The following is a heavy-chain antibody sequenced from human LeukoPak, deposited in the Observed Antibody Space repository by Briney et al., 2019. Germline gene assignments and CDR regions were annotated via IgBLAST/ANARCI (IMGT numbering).Heavy chain of an antibody. V-gene: IGHV4-31*03. CDR2: IYYSGST. CDR1: GGSISSGGYY. Sequence: PSETLSLTCTVSGGSISSGGYYWSWIRQHPGKGLEWIGYIYYSGSTYYNPSLKSRVTISVDTSKNQFSLKLSSVTAADTAVYYCARERSGSALRYFDWLSNDYNWFDPWGQGTLVTVSS. J-gene: IGHJ5*02. CDR3: ARERSGSALRYFDWLSNDYNWFDP. D-gene: IGHD3-9*01.